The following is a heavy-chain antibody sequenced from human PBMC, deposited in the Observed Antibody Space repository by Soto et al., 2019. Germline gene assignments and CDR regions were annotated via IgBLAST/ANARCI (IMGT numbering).Heavy chain of an antibody. J-gene: IGHJ4*02. V-gene: IGHV3-33*03. D-gene: IGHD3-10*01. CDR3: SSPLIPLSLVRAATRH. CDR2: IWHGVNNK. Sequence: QVQLVESGGDVVQPGTSLRLSCAASGLTFTGYAMHWVRQAPGAGLEWVASIWHGVNNKEYAECVKGRFTIPRDNSANTVYLQMNSLRGEDTAFYFCSSPLIPLSLVRAATRHWGQGTRVTFSS. CDR1: GLTFTGYA.